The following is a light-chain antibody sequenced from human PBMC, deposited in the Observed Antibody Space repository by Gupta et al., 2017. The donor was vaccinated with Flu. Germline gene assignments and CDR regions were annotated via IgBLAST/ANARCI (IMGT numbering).Light chain of an antibody. V-gene: IGKV3-20*01. CDR1: QSVSSSY. CDR2: GAS. J-gene: IGKJ1*01. CDR3: QQYSSSPLTWT. Sequence: DIVLTQSPGTQSLYPGARATLSCRASQSVSSSYLAWYQQKPGQAPRLLIYGASSRATGIPDRFSGSGSGTDFTLTISRLEPEDFAVYYCQQYSSSPLTWTFGQGTKVEIK.